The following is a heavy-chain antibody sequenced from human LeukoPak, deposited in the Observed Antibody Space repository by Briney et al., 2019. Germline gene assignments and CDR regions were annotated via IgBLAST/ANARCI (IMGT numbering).Heavy chain of an antibody. CDR1: GFTFNSYA. Sequence: GGSLRLSCSASGFTFNSYAIHWVRQAPGRGLEYVSSIGTNGISTYYADSVKGRFTISRDNAKNSLYLQMNSLRAEDTAVYYCARDRHHRFGELFPWGQGTRVTVSS. CDR3: ARDRHHRFGELFP. V-gene: IGHV3-64*04. CDR2: IGTNGIST. D-gene: IGHD3-10*01. J-gene: IGHJ4*02.